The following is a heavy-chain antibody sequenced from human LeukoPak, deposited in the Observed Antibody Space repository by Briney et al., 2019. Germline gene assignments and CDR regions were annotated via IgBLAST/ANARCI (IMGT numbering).Heavy chain of an antibody. CDR1: GGSISTSTYY. J-gene: IGHJ4*02. V-gene: IGHV4-39*01. CDR2: IYYSGST. CDR3: ARDVSSGWLGVDY. D-gene: IGHD6-19*01. Sequence: PSETLSLTCTVSGGSISTSTYYWGWIRQPPGKGLEWIGSIYYSGSTYYNPSLKSRVTISVDTSKNQFSLKLSSVTAADTAVYYCARDVSSGWLGVDYWGQGTLVTVSS.